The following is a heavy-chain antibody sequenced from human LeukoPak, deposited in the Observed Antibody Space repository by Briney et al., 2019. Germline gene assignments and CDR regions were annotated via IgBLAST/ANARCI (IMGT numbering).Heavy chain of an antibody. Sequence: GGSLRLSCAASGFTFSSYGMHWVRQAPGKGLEWVAVISYDGSNKYYADSVKGRFTISRDNSKNTLYLQMNSLRAEDTAVYYCATSREGGVHDYWGQGTLVTVSS. D-gene: IGHD3-16*01. J-gene: IGHJ4*02. CDR2: ISYDGSNK. CDR3: ATSREGGVHDY. V-gene: IGHV3-30*03. CDR1: GFTFSSYG.